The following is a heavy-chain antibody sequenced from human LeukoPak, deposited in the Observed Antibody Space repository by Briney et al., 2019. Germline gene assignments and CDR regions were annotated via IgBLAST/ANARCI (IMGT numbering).Heavy chain of an antibody. J-gene: IGHJ4*02. CDR1: GGSISTYY. CDR2: IYHTGSA. Sequence: SETLSLTCSVSGGSISTYYWSWVRQPPGKGLEWIGYIYHTGSAHYNPSLNSRVTISVGTSKNQFSLRLSSVTAADTAIYYCARAVSGRFDYWGQGTLVTVSS. CDR3: ARAVSGRFDY. D-gene: IGHD6-19*01. V-gene: IGHV4-59*08.